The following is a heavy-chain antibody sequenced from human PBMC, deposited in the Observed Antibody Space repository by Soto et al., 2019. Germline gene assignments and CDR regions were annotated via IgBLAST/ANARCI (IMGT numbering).Heavy chain of an antibody. CDR3: SNDALKDSASWYLGWWVDS. V-gene: IGHV3-23*01. CDR2: ITGSGDST. Sequence: EVQLLESGGGLVQPGGSLRLSCAASGFTFSNQAMSWVRQAPGKGLEWVSGITGSGDSTFYGDSVKGRFTISRDNSKNTLHPQRICLRAEETAIYYCSNDALKDSASWYLGWWVDSWGQGTLVTVSS. CDR1: GFTFSNQA. J-gene: IGHJ5*01. D-gene: IGHD6-13*01.